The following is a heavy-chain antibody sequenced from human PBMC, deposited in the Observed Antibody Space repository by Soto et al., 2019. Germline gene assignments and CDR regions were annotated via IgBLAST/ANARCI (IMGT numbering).Heavy chain of an antibody. V-gene: IGHV1-2*04. CDR2: INPNSGGT. Sequence: ASVKVSCKASGYTFTGYYMHWVRQAPGQGLEWMGWINPNSGGTNYAQKFQGWVTMTRDTSISTAYMELSRLRSDDTAVYHCARVGHSSSLNDAFDIWGQGTMVTVSS. CDR1: GYTFTGYY. CDR3: ARVGHSSSLNDAFDI. D-gene: IGHD6-6*01. J-gene: IGHJ3*02.